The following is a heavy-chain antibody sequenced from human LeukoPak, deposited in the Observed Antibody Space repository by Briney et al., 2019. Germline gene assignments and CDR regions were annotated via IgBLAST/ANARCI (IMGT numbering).Heavy chain of an antibody. CDR1: GGSISSGDYY. CDR2: IYYSGST. V-gene: IGHV4-30-4*02. CDR3: AREYSSGWSGAGY. J-gene: IGHJ4*02. Sequence: SETLSLTCTVSGGSISSGDYYWSWIRQPPGKGLEWIGYIYYSGSTYYNPSLKSRVTISVDTPKNQFSLKLSSVTAADTAVYYCAREYSSGWSGAGYWGQGTLVTVSS. D-gene: IGHD6-19*01.